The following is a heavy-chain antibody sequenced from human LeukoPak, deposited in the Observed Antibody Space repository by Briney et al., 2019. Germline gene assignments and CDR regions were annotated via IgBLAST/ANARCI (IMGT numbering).Heavy chain of an antibody. V-gene: IGHV3-66*01. D-gene: IGHD6-19*01. J-gene: IGHJ4*02. CDR1: GFSVSSTY. CDR2: IYSGDST. CDR3: AKKPHSSGWYSVHGYFDY. Sequence: PGGSLRLSCAASGFSVSSTYMSWVRQAPGKGLEWVSVIYSGDSTHYADSLKGRFTVSRDNSKNTLYLQMNSLRAEDTAVYYCAKKPHSSGWYSVHGYFDYWGQGTLVTVSS.